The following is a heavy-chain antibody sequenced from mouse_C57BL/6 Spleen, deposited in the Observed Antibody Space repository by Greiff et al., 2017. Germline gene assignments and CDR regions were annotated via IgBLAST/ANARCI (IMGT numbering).Heavy chain of an antibody. CDR3: VRDAELGPVPYYYAMDY. D-gene: IGHD4-1*01. V-gene: IGHV10-3*01. J-gene: IGHJ4*01. CDR2: IRSKSSNYAT. Sequence: EVMLVESGGGLVQPKGSLKLSCAASGFTFNTYAMHWVRQAPGKGLEWVARIRSKSSNYATYYADSVKDRFTISRDDSQSMLYLQMNNLKTEDTAMYYCVRDAELGPVPYYYAMDYWGQGTSVTVSS. CDR1: GFTFNTYA.